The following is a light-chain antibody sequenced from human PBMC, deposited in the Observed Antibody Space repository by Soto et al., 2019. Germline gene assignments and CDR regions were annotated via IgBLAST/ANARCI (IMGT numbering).Light chain of an antibody. CDR3: QQNYSTPLA. J-gene: IGKJ4*01. CDR1: QSISSW. Sequence: DIQMTQSPSTLSASVGDRVTITCRASQSISSWLAWYQQKPGKAPNLLIYAASTLGSGVPSRFSGSGSGTDFTLTISSLQLEDFATYYCQQNYSTPLAFGGGTKVDIK. V-gene: IGKV1-39*01. CDR2: AAS.